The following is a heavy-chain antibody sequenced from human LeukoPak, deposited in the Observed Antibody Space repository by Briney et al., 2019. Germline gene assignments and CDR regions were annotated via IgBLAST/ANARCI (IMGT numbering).Heavy chain of an antibody. CDR1: GGSISSSSYY. V-gene: IGHV4-39*01. J-gene: IGHJ1*01. D-gene: IGHD6-13*01. Sequence: SETLSLTCTVSGGSISSSSYYWGWIRQPPGKGLEWIGSIYYSGSTYYNPSLKSRVTISVDTSKNQFSLKLSSVTAADTAVYYCARHRAAADNFQHWGQGTLVTVSS. CDR3: ARHRAAADNFQH. CDR2: IYYSGST.